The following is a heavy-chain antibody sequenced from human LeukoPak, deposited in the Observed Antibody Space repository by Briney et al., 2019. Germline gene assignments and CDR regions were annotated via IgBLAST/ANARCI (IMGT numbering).Heavy chain of an antibody. J-gene: IGHJ4*02. Sequence: SETLSLTCAVYGGSFSGYYWSWIRQPPGKGLEWIGEIYHSGSTNYNPSLKSRVTISVDTSKNQFSLKLSSVTAADTAVYYCARGGYYDYVWGSYRYRYYFDYWGQGTLVTVSS. CDR1: GGSFSGYY. CDR3: ARGGYYDYVWGSYRYRYYFDY. D-gene: IGHD3-16*02. CDR2: IYHSGST. V-gene: IGHV4-34*01.